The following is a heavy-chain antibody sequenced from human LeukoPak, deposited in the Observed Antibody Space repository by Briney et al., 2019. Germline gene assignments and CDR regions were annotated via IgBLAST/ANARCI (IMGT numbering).Heavy chain of an antibody. V-gene: IGHV3-66*01. D-gene: IGHD6-13*01. CDR2: IYSGGNT. Sequence: GGSLRLSCAVFGFTVSNNYMHWVRQAPGKGLEWVSVIYSGGNTFYADSVKGRFTISRDNSKNTLYLQMNSLRGEDTAVYYCARSGAEGTFDYWGQGTLVTVSS. J-gene: IGHJ4*02. CDR1: GFTVSNNY. CDR3: ARSGAEGTFDY.